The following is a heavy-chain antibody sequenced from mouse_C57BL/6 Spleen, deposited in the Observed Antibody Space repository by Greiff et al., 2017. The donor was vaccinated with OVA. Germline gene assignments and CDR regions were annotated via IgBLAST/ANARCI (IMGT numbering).Heavy chain of an antibody. CDR3: ARSRPSSLDY. CDR1: GYAFSSYW. J-gene: IGHJ2*01. CDR2: IYPGDGDT. Sequence: QVQLKESGAELVKPGASVKISCKASGYAFSSYWMNWVKQRPGKGLEWIGQIYPGDGDTNYNGKFKGKATLTADKSSSTAYMQLSSLTSEDSAVYFCARSRPSSLDYWGQGTTLTVSS. V-gene: IGHV1-80*01.